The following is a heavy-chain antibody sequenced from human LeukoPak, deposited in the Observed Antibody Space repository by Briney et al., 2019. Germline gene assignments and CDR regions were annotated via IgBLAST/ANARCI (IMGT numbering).Heavy chain of an antibody. CDR2: INTNTGNP. CDR1: GYTFTNYA. J-gene: IGHJ4*02. V-gene: IGHV7-4-1*02. Sequence: ASVKVSCKASGYTFTNYAMNWVRQAPGQGLEWMGLINTNTGNPTYAQGFTGRFVFSLDTSVSTAYLQISSLKAEDTAVYYCARDPNHYYDSSAYYGDYWGQGTLVTVSS. D-gene: IGHD3-22*01. CDR3: ARDPNHYYDSSAYYGDY.